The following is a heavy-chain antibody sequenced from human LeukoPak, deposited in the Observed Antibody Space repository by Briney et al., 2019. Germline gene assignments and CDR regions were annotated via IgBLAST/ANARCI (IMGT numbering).Heavy chain of an antibody. CDR2: IYPGDSDT. V-gene: IGHV5-51*01. CDR3: ARPHYYDSSGYLDGAFDI. D-gene: IGHD3-22*01. CDR1: GYSFTSYW. J-gene: IGHJ3*02. Sequence: GESLKISCKGSGYSFTSYWIGWVRQMPGKGLEWMGIIYPGDSDTRYSPSFQGQVTISADKSISTAYLQWSSLKASDTAMYYCARPHYYDSSGYLDGAFDIWGQGTMATVSS.